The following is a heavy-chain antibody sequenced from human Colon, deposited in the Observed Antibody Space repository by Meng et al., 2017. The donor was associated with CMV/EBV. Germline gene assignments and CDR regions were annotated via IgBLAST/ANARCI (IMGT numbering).Heavy chain of an antibody. D-gene: IGHD2-2*01. Sequence: LKISCAASGFSFKVYTMNWVRQAPGKGLEWIASISPSNDYIYFADSVKGRFTISRDNAKNSLYLQMNSLRAEDTAVYYCARLGGVPAALLLWGQGTTVTVSS. V-gene: IGHV3-21*01. J-gene: IGHJ6*02. CDR3: ARLGGVPAALLL. CDR2: ISPSNDYI. CDR1: GFSFKVYT.